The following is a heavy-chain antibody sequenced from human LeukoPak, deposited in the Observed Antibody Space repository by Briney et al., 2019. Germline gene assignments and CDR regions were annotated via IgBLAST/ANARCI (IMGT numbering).Heavy chain of an antibody. D-gene: IGHD6-25*01. CDR1: GDSISSYY. J-gene: IGHJ4*02. Sequence: SETLSHTCTVSGDSISSYYWNWIRQPPGKGLEWIGYIYYSGNTNYSPSLKGRVTISVDTSKNQFSLDLTSVTAADTAVYYCAREWSSGWAEFDYWGQGTLVTVSS. CDR2: IYYSGNT. CDR3: AREWSSGWAEFDY. V-gene: IGHV4-59*01.